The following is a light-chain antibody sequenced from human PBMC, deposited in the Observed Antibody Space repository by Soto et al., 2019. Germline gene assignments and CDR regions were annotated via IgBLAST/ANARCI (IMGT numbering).Light chain of an antibody. V-gene: IGKV3-15*01. Sequence: DIILTQSPAIVSVSPGERATLSCRASRSVSTNLAWYQHKHGQAPRLLIYGASTRVTDIPPRFSGSGSGTEFTPTINYLKSEDFGVYYCQQYDKTVPPVTFGGGTKVEI. J-gene: IGKJ4*01. CDR2: GAS. CDR1: RSVSTN. CDR3: QQYDKTVPPVT.